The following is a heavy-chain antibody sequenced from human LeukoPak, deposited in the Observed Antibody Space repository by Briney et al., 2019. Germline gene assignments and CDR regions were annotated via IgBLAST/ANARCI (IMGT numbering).Heavy chain of an antibody. CDR2: ISYDGSYK. CDR3: AREEYCSSWHHYGMDV. V-gene: IGHV3-30*03. D-gene: IGHD6-13*01. Sequence: GRSLRLSCAASGFTFSTYGMHWVRQSPGKGLEWVAVISYDGSYKEYADSVKGRFTISRDNAKNSLYLQMNSLRAEDTAVYYCAREEYCSSWHHYGMDVWGQGTTVTVSS. CDR1: GFTFSTYG. J-gene: IGHJ6*02.